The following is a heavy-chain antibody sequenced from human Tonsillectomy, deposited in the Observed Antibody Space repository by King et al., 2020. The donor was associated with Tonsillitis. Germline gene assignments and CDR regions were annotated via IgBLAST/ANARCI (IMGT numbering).Heavy chain of an antibody. CDR1: GGSISRYY. CDR3: AREDNYYFDY. V-gene: IGHV4-59*01. D-gene: IGHD1-1*01. J-gene: IGHJ4*02. CDR2: IYYSGSS. Sequence: VQLQESGPGLVKPSETLSLTCTVSGGSISRYYWSWIRQPPGKGLEWIGYIYYSGSSNYNPSLKSRVTISVDTSKNQFSLKLSSVTAADTAVYYCAREDNYYFDYWGQGTLVTVSS.